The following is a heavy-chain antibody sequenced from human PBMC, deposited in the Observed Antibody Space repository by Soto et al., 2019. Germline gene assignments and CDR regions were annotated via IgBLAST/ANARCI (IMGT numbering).Heavy chain of an antibody. D-gene: IGHD6-13*01. Sequence: PSETLSLTCAVYDGSFSGYYWSWIRQPPGKGLEWIGEINHSGSTNYNPSLKSRVTISVDTSKNQFSLKLSSVTAAGTAVYYCARGGPSSSWYRGYSYYYGMDVWGQGTTVTVSS. CDR2: INHSGST. J-gene: IGHJ6*02. V-gene: IGHV4-34*01. CDR1: DGSFSGYY. CDR3: ARGGPSSSWYRGYSYYYGMDV.